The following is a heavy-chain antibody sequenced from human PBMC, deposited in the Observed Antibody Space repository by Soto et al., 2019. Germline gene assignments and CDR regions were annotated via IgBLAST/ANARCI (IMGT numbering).Heavy chain of an antibody. CDR3: ARDYSSGWYQEGRYMDV. CDR1: GGSISSYY. V-gene: IGHV4-59*01. CDR2: IYYSGST. J-gene: IGHJ6*03. Sequence: QVQLQESGPGLVKPSETLSLTCTVSGGSISSYYWSWIRQPPWKGLEWIGYIYYSGSTNYNPSLKSRVTISVDTSKNQFSLKLSSVTAADTAVYYCARDYSSGWYQEGRYMDVWGKGTTVTVSS. D-gene: IGHD6-19*01.